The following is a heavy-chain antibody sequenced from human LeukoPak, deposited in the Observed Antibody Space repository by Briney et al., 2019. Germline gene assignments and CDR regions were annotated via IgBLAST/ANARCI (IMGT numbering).Heavy chain of an antibody. Sequence: GGSLRLSCVASGFTFSSYSMNWVRQAPGKGLEWVSYITFSSSIIYYADSVKGRFTISRDSSKNTLFLQMNRLRPEDAAVYYCAKAPVTTCRGAFCYPFDYWGLGTLVTVSS. V-gene: IGHV3-48*01. CDR3: AKAPVTTCRGAFCYPFDY. CDR1: GFTFSSYS. CDR2: ITFSSSII. D-gene: IGHD2-15*01. J-gene: IGHJ4*02.